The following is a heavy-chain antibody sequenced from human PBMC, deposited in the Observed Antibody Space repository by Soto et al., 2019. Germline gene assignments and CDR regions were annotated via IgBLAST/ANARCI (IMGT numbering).Heavy chain of an antibody. CDR3: AKDPFITMIVVVKQNDAFDI. J-gene: IGHJ3*02. V-gene: IGHV3-23*01. Sequence: GGSLRLSCAASGFTFSSYAMSWVRQAPGKGLEWVSAISGSGGSTYYADSVKGRFTISRDNSKNTLYLQMNSLRAEDTAVYYCAKDPFITMIVVVKQNDAFDIWGQGTMVTVSS. CDR1: GFTFSSYA. D-gene: IGHD3-22*01. CDR2: ISGSGGST.